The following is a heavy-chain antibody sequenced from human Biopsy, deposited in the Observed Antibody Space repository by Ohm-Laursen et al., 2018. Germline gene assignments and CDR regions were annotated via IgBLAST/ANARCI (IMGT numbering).Heavy chain of an antibody. V-gene: IGHV4-59*01. J-gene: IGHJ6*02. CDR1: GGSISRDY. Sequence: GTLSLTCTVSGGSISRDYWAWIRQPPGKGLQWIGYTYYSGSTNYNPSLNSQVTIAVDTSKNQFSLRLTSVTAAGTAVYYCVRSNYHYYGFDVWGQGTTVTVSS. CDR3: VRSNYHYYGFDV. CDR2: TYYSGST.